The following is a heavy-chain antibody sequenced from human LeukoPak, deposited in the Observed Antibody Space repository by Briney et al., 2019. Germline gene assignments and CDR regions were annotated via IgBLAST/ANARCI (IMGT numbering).Heavy chain of an antibody. J-gene: IGHJ4*02. CDR2: IYYSGST. D-gene: IGHD2-2*01. V-gene: IGHV4-31*03. CDR1: GGSISSGGYY. CDR3: ARDAYCSSTSCLTSFGY. Sequence: SQTLSLTCTVSGGSISSGGYYWSWIRQHPGKGLEWIGYIYYSGSTYYNPSLKSRVTMSVDTSKNQFSLKLSSVTAADTAVYYCARDAYCSSTSCLTSFGYWGQGTLVTVSS.